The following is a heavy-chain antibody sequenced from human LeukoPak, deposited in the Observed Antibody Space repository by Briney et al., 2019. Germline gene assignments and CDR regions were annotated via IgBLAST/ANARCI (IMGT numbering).Heavy chain of an antibody. Sequence: GGSLRLSCAASGFTFNNYWMTWVRQAPGKGLEWVANINQEGSQKYYVDSLKGRFAISRDNAKNSLYLQMNSLRAEDTAVYFCARGGGLDVWGQGATVTVSS. V-gene: IGHV3-7*03. CDR3: ARGGGLDV. CDR2: INQEGSQK. D-gene: IGHD3-16*01. J-gene: IGHJ6*02. CDR1: GFTFNNYW.